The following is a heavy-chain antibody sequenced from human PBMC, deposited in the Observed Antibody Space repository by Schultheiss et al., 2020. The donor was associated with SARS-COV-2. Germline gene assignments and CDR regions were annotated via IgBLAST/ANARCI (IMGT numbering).Heavy chain of an antibody. Sequence: SETLSLTCSVSGSSITGFFWTWIRQPPRKGLDPIGNIYFTGITKYNPSLKSRVSISIDTSKNQFSLTLDSVTAADTAVYYCARRRQDTNAYSYFDSWGQGTLVTVSS. V-gene: IGHV4-59*08. CDR1: GSSITGFF. D-gene: IGHD4-11*01. CDR3: ARRRQDTNAYSYFDS. J-gene: IGHJ4*02. CDR2: IYFTGIT.